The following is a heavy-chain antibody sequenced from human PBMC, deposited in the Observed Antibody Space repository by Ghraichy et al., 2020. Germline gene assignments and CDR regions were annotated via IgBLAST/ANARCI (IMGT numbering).Heavy chain of an antibody. J-gene: IGHJ6*03. CDR2: IKQDGSEK. CDR1: GFTFSSYW. V-gene: IGHV3-7*03. Sequence: GGSLRLSCAASGFTFSSYWMSWVRQAPGKGLEWVANIKQDGSEKYYVDSVKGRFTISRDNAKNSLYLQMNSLRAEDTAVYYCARDEVSVVVVAGDYYYYYYMDVWGKGTTVTVSS. D-gene: IGHD2-15*01. CDR3: ARDEVSVVVVAGDYYYYYYMDV.